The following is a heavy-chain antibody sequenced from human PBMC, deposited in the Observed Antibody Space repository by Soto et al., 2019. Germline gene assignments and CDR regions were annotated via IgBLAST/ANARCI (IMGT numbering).Heavy chain of an antibody. J-gene: IGHJ5*02. D-gene: IGHD3-22*01. Sequence: PSQTLSLTCAISGDSVSSNSAAWNWIRQSPSRGLEWLGRTYYRSKWYNDYAVSVKSRITINPDTSKNQFSLQLNSVTPEDTAVYYCARAAGDSIKNENWFDPWGQGTLVTVSS. CDR1: GDSVSSNSAA. CDR3: ARAAGDSIKNENWFDP. V-gene: IGHV6-1*01. CDR2: TYYRSKWYN.